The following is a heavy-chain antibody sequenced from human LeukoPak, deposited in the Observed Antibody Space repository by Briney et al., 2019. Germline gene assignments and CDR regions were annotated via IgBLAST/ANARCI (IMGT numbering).Heavy chain of an antibody. V-gene: IGHV3-21*01. CDR2: ISSSSSYI. CDR3: ARDHKDQDIVATIDY. J-gene: IGHJ4*02. Sequence: PGGSLRLSCAASGFTFSSYSMNWVRQAPGKGLEWVSSISSSSSYIYYADSVKGRFTISRDNAKNSLYLQMNSLRAEDTAVYYCARDHKDQDIVATIDYWGQGTLVTVSS. CDR1: GFTFSSYS. D-gene: IGHD5-12*01.